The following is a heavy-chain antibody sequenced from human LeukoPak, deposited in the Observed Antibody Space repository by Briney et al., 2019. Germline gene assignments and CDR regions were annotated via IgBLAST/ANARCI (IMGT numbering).Heavy chain of an antibody. CDR3: ARVGYSYAIDY. J-gene: IGHJ4*02. CDR1: GGSISSYY. Sequence: NPSETLSLTCTVSGGSISSYYWSWIRQPPGKGLEWIGYIYYSGSTNYNPSLKSRVTISVDTSKNQFSLKLSSVTAADTAVYYCARVGYSYAIDYWGQGTLVTVSS. V-gene: IGHV4-59*01. CDR2: IYYSGST. D-gene: IGHD5-18*01.